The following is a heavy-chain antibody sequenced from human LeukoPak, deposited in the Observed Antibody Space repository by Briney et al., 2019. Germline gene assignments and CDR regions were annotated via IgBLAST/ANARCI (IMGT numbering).Heavy chain of an antibody. Sequence: GGSLRLSCAASGFTFSSYSMHWVRQAPGKGLEWVSYISSSSTTIYYADSVKGRFTISRDNSKNTLYLQMNSLRAEDTAVYYCARAYYYGSGSQRGSLYYFDYWGQGTLVTVSS. CDR3: ARAYYYGSGSQRGSLYYFDY. D-gene: IGHD3-10*01. CDR2: ISSSSTTI. J-gene: IGHJ4*02. V-gene: IGHV3-48*01. CDR1: GFTFSSYS.